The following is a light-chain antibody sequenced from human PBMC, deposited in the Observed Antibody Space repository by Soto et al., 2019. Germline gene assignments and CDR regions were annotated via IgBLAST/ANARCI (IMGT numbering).Light chain of an antibody. V-gene: IGKV1-5*01. CDR1: ESISSW. CDR2: GDS. J-gene: IGKJ1*01. CDR3: QQYNSYST. Sequence: DIQMTQSPSTLSASVGDRVTITCRASESISSWLAWYQQKPGKAPKLLIYGDSSLERGVPSRFSGRGSGTEFTLTISSLQPDDFAAYYCQQYNSYSTFGQGTKVDIK.